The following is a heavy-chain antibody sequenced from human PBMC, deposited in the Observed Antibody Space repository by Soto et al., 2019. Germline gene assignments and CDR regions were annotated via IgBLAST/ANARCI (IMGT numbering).Heavy chain of an antibody. CDR1: GYTFTSYA. V-gene: IGHV1-3*01. D-gene: IGHD1-26*01. J-gene: IGHJ4*02. CDR3: AREADAGATSYYFDD. Sequence: QVQLVQSGAEVKKPGASVKVSCKASGYTFTSYAMHWVRQAPGQRLEWMGWINAGNGNTKYSQKFQGRVTITRDTSASTVYMDLRRLRSEDTAVYYCAREADAGATSYYFDDWGQGTPVTVSS. CDR2: INAGNGNT.